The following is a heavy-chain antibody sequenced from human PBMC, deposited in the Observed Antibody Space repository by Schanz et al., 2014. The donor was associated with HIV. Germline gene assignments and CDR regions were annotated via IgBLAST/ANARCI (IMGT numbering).Heavy chain of an antibody. CDR2: LYIAGNS. CDR3: ARETVNYYYGMDV. CDR1: GLTLSSYG. J-gene: IGHJ6*02. V-gene: IGHV3-66*01. D-gene: IGHD4-4*01. Sequence: EVQLLESGGDLVQPGGSLRLSCAASGLTLSSYGMSWVRQAPGKGLEWVSGLYIAGNSDHADSVKGRFTISRDNSKNTVYLQMNSLRVEDTAVYYCARETVNYYYGMDVWGQGTTVTVSS.